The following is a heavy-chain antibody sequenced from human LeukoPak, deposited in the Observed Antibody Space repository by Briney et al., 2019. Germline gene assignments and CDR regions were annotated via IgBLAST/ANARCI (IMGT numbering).Heavy chain of an antibody. V-gene: IGHV3-64*01. J-gene: IGHJ6*02. D-gene: IGHD6-13*01. CDR1: GFTFSSYA. Sequence: GGSLRLSCAASGFTFSSYAMHWVRQAPGKGVEYVSAISSNGGSTYYANSVKGRFTISRDNSKNTLYLQMGSLRAEDMAVYYCARDGSRWYLYGMDVWGQGTTVTVSS. CDR2: ISSNGGST. CDR3: ARDGSRWYLYGMDV.